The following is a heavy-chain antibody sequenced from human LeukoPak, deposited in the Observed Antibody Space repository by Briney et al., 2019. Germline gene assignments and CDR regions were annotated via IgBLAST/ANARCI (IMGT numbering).Heavy chain of an antibody. Sequence: GGSLRLSCAASGFTFSSYAMSWVRQTPGKGLEWVSAISGSGGSTYYADSVKGRFTISRDNSKNTLYLQMNSLRAEDTAVYYCAKTGLGPPIYYYGSGELQHWGQGTLVTVSS. V-gene: IGHV3-23*01. D-gene: IGHD3-10*01. CDR1: GFTFSSYA. J-gene: IGHJ1*01. CDR2: ISGSGGST. CDR3: AKTGLGPPIYYYGSGELQH.